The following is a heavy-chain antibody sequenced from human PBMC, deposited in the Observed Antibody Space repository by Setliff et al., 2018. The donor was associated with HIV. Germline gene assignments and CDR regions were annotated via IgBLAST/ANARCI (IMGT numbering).Heavy chain of an antibody. D-gene: IGHD3-22*01. J-gene: IGHJ4*02. Sequence: SETLSLTCTVSGGSISSYYWSWIRQPPGKGLEWIGYIYYSGSTNYNPSLKSRVTISVDTSKNQFSLNLSSVTAADTAVYYCARQVPVPGVAVTPIDYWGQGTLVTVSS. CDR3: ARQVPVPGVAVTPIDY. CDR1: GGSISSYY. V-gene: IGHV4-59*08. CDR2: IYYSGST.